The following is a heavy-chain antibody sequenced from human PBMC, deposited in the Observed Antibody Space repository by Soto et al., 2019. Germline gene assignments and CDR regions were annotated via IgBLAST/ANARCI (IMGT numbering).Heavy chain of an antibody. Sequence: SETLSLTCAVYGGSFSGYYWSWTRQPPGKGLEWIGEINHSGSTNYNPSLKSRVTISVDTSKNQFSLKLSSVTAADTAVYYCARSTMVRGVMMRFDPWGQGALVTVLL. J-gene: IGHJ5*02. CDR2: INHSGST. D-gene: IGHD3-10*01. CDR3: ARSTMVRGVMMRFDP. CDR1: GGSFSGYY. V-gene: IGHV4-34*01.